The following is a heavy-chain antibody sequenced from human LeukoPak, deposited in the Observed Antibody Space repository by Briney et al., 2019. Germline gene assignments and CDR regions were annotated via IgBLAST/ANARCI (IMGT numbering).Heavy chain of an antibody. J-gene: IGHJ5*02. D-gene: IGHD3-16*01. CDR1: GGSISSSSYY. Sequence: PSETLSLTCTVSGGSISSSSYYWGWIRQPPGKGLEWIGSIYYSGSTYYNPSLKSRVTISVDTSKNQFSLKLSSVTAADTAVYYCARSPPYYDYVWGFDPWGQGTLVTVSS. V-gene: IGHV4-39*01. CDR3: ARSPPYYDYVWGFDP. CDR2: IYYSGST.